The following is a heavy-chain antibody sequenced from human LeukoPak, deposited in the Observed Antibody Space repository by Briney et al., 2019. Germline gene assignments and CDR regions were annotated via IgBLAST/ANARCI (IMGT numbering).Heavy chain of an antibody. Sequence: ASVKVSCKASGYTFTSYGISWVRQAPGQGLEWMGWISAYNGNTNYAQKLQGRVTMTTDTSTSTAYMELRSLRSDDTAVYYCARDYNGVLMVYRHFDYWGQGTLVTVSP. V-gene: IGHV1-18*01. CDR2: ISAYNGNT. CDR1: GYTFTSYG. D-gene: IGHD2-8*01. CDR3: ARDYNGVLMVYRHFDY. J-gene: IGHJ4*02.